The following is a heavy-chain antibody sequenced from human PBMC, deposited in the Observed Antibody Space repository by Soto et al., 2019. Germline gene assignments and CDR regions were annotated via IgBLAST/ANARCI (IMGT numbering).Heavy chain of an antibody. Sequence: PGGSLRLSCAASGFTFRSYAMAWVRQAPGKGLEWVSIITGGGDTYYAESVEGRFTISRDNAKNILYLQMNSLRAEDTAVYYCARDRYEDVFDIWGQGTMVTVSS. V-gene: IGHV3-23*01. CDR2: ITGGGDT. J-gene: IGHJ3*02. CDR1: GFTFRSYA. D-gene: IGHD1-20*01. CDR3: ARDRYEDVFDI.